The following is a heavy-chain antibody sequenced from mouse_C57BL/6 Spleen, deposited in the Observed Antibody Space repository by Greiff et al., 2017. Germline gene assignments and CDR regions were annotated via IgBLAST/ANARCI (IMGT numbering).Heavy chain of an antibody. CDR2: IDPENGDT. D-gene: IGHD2-1*01. CDR1: GFNIKDDY. CDR3: TYGNYVY. V-gene: IGHV14-4*01. J-gene: IGHJ2*01. Sequence: VQLQQSGAELVRPGASVKLSCTASGFNIKDDYMHWVKQRPEQGLEWIGWIDPENGDTEYASKFQGKATITADTSSNTAYLQLSSLTSEDTAVYYCTYGNYVYWGQGTTLTVSS.